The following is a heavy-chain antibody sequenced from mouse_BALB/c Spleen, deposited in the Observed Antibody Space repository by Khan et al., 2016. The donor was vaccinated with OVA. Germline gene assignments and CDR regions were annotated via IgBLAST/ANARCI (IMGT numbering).Heavy chain of an antibody. D-gene: IGHD1-2*01. J-gene: IGHJ3*01. CDR1: GYTFTDYN. Sequence: VQLQQSGPEVVKPGASVKISCKASGYTFTDYNMDWLRQRHGKSLEGIGNFFPTSGGSGYNQKCKTNATFTVYFSYSKAYMDRRSLTSEDSAVYYCVSSGYGSFAFWGQGSLVTVSA. V-gene: IGHV1S29*02. CDR3: VSSGYGSFAF. CDR2: FFPTSGGS.